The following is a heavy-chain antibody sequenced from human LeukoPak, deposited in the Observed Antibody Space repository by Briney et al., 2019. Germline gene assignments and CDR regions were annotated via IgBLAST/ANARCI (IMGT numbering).Heavy chain of an antibody. D-gene: IGHD3-10*01. CDR1: GGSISSYY. Sequence: PSGTLSLTCTVSGGSISSYYWSWIRQPAGKGLEWVGRNYTSGSTNYNPSLKSRVTMSVDTSKNQFSLKVSSVTAADTAVYYCARVFDSGSQAYFYYMDVWGKGTTVTISS. V-gene: IGHV4-4*07. J-gene: IGHJ6*03. CDR3: ARVFDSGSQAYFYYMDV. CDR2: NYTSGST.